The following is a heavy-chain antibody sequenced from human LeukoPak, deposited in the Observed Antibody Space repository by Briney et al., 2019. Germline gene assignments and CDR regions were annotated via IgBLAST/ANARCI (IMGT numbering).Heavy chain of an antibody. Sequence: PSETLSLTCTVSGASISSYYWSWIRQPAGKGLEWIGRIYVSGSTTYNPSLESRVTMSLDTSKNQNSLKVSSVTAADTAVYYCARDSGTTGEVKFDPWGQGTLVTVSS. D-gene: IGHD1-7*01. CDR1: GASISSYY. J-gene: IGHJ5*02. V-gene: IGHV4-4*07. CDR3: ARDSGTTGEVKFDP. CDR2: IYVSGST.